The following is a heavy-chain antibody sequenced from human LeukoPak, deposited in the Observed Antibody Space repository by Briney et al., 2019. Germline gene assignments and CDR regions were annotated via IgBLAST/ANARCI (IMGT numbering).Heavy chain of an antibody. CDR3: AKHPDGVDLYNWSDP. V-gene: IGHV3-23*01. Sequence: GGSLRLSCAASGFTFITYAMSWVRQAPGKGLEWVSTISGSGTYTYYADSVKGRFTISRDNSKNTLSLQMNSLRPEDTAVYYCAKHPDGVDLYNWSDPWGQGSLVSVSS. J-gene: IGHJ5*02. D-gene: IGHD3-16*01. CDR1: GFTFITYA. CDR2: ISGSGTYT.